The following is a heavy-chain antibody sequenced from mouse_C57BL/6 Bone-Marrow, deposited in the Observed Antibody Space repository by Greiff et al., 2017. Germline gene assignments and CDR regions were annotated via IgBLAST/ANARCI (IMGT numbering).Heavy chain of an antibody. CDR3: ARGTDDGYCCDY. Sequence: EVQLMESEGGLVQPGSSMKLSCTASGFTFSDYYMAWVRQVPEKGLEWVANINYDGSSTYYLDSLKSRFIISRDNAKNILYLQMSSLKSEDTATYYCARGTDDGYCCDYWGQGTTLTVSS. V-gene: IGHV5-16*01. D-gene: IGHD2-3*01. CDR1: GFTFSDYY. CDR2: INYDGSST. J-gene: IGHJ2*01.